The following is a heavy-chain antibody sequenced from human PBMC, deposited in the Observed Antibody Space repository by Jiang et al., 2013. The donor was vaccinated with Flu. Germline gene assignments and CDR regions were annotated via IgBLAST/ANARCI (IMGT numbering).Heavy chain of an antibody. V-gene: IGHV4-59*08. CDR3: ARKDGDG. CDR2: IYYNGNA. J-gene: IGHJ4*02. CDR1: SASISSYH. Sequence: PGLVKPSDTLSLTCTVSSASISSYHWSWIRQPPGKGLEWIGYIYYNGNANYNPSLKSRVTMSLDTSKNQVSLKLDSVTAADTAVYYCARKDGDGWGQGALVTVSS. D-gene: IGHD4-17*01.